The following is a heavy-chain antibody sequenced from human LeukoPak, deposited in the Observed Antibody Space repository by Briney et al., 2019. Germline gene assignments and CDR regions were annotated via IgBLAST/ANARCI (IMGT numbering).Heavy chain of an antibody. CDR3: ARCGYSYGPGADC. J-gene: IGHJ4*02. D-gene: IGHD5-18*01. V-gene: IGHV4-34*01. Sequence: KPSETLSLTCTVYVGSFSGYYWSWIRQPPGKGLEWIGEINHSGSTNYHPSLKRRVTISLDTPKNQFSLKLRSVTAPDPAVYHLARCGYSYGPGADCWGQGRLVTV. CDR1: VGSFSGYY. CDR2: INHSGST.